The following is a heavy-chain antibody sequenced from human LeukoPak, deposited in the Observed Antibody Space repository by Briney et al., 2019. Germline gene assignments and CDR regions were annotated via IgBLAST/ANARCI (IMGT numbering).Heavy chain of an antibody. J-gene: IGHJ4*02. Sequence: GGSLRLSCAASGFTFSSYWMSWVRQAPGKGLEWVANIKQDGSEKYYADSVRGRFTTSRDNANNLLYLQMNRLRAEDTAVYYCARDGGLITNFDYWGQGTLVTVSS. D-gene: IGHD3-3*01. CDR1: GFTFSSYW. CDR2: IKQDGSEK. V-gene: IGHV3-7*01. CDR3: ARDGGLITNFDY.